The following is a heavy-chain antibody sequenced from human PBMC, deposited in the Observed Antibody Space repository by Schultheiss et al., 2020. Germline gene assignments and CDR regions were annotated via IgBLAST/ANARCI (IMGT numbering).Heavy chain of an antibody. Sequence: GGSLRLSCAASGFTFISYDMLWVRQATGKGLEWVSAIGTAGDTYYPGSVKGRFTISRENAKNSLYLQMNSLRAEDTAVYYCAGEGLGFGYYGMDVWGQGTTVTVSS. CDR1: GFTFISYD. CDR2: IGTAGDT. CDR3: AGEGLGFGYYGMDV. V-gene: IGHV3-13*01. J-gene: IGHJ6*02. D-gene: IGHD3-10*01.